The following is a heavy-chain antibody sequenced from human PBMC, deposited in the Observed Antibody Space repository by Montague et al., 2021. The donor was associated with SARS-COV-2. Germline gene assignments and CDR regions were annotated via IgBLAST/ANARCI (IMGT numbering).Heavy chain of an antibody. CDR3: ARGVVAAPPVVDY. V-gene: IGHV4-61*05. CDR2: ISAGGGA. Sequence: SETLSLTCTVSGGSISSSSYYWGWIRQPPGNGLEWIGRISAGGGANYNPSLKSRVTMSMDTSKRQLSLKLNSVTAEDTAVYYCARGVVAAPPVVDYWGRGTLVTVSS. J-gene: IGHJ4*02. D-gene: IGHD2-15*01. CDR1: GGSISSSSYY.